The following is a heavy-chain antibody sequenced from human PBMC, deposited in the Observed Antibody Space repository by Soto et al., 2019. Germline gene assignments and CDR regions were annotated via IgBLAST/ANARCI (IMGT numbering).Heavy chain of an antibody. CDR1: GGNFTNFG. CDR3: ARAHGTSWYNWFDP. J-gene: IGHJ5*02. Sequence: QVQLEQSGAELKKPGSSVKVSCKASGGNFTNFGISWVRQAPGQGLEWMGGIIPLFGTTNYAHKFRGRVTVNADESTSTVYMELNSLRSEDTAMYYCARAHGTSWYNWFDPWGQGTLVTVSS. D-gene: IGHD1-26*01. CDR2: IIPLFGTT. V-gene: IGHV1-69*01.